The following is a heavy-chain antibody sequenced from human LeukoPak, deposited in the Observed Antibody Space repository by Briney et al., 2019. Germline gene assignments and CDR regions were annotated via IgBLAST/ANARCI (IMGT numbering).Heavy chain of an antibody. CDR1: VGSFSGYY. Sequence: SETLSLTCAVYVGSFSGYYWSWIRQPPGKDLEWIGYIYYSGSTYYNPSLKSRVTISVDTSKNQFSLKLSSVTAADTAVYYCARASGSLYYFDYWGQGTLVTVSS. V-gene: IGHV4-30-4*08. CDR2: IYYSGST. J-gene: IGHJ4*02. CDR3: ARASGSLYYFDY. D-gene: IGHD1-26*01.